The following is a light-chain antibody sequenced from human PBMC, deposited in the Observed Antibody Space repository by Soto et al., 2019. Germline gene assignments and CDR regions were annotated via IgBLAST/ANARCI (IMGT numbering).Light chain of an antibody. CDR2: AAS. V-gene: IGKV1-27*01. J-gene: IGKJ4*01. CDR1: QGIGVY. CDR3: QKYNSAPLT. Sequence: DIQMTQSPSSLSASLGDRVIITCRASQGIGVYLAWFQQKPGKVPKLLIYAASALQSGVPSRFSGSGSGTDFTLTISSLQPEDFATYCCQKYNSAPLTFGGGTKVDIK.